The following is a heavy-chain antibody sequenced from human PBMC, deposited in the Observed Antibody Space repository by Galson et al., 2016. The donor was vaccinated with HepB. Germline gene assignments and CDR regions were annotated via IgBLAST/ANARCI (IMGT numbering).Heavy chain of an antibody. D-gene: IGHD5/OR15-5a*01. CDR3: AREIKGLYDFDV. CDR2: VNTNGGST. Sequence: SVKVSCKASGGTFSRFSIYWVRQAPGQGLQWLGLVNTNGGSTDYAREFQGRVTMTRDTSTSTVYMEVSSLRFEDAAVYYCAREIKGLYDFDVWGQGTTVTVSS. J-gene: IGHJ6*02. CDR1: GGTFSRFS. V-gene: IGHV1-46*01.